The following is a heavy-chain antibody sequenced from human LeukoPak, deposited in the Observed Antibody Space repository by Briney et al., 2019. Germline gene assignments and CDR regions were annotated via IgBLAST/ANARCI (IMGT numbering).Heavy chain of an antibody. D-gene: IGHD5-12*01. V-gene: IGHV3-23*01. CDR1: GFTFSSYG. CDR3: AKDTGSGYDYFSYYFDY. J-gene: IGHJ4*02. CDR2: ISGTAFTT. Sequence: GGSLRLSCAASGFTFSSYGMGWVRQAPGKGLEWVSLISGTAFTTYYADSVRGRFTISRDNSKNTLYLQMNSLRAEDTAVYYCAKDTGSGYDYFSYYFDYWGQGTLVTVSS.